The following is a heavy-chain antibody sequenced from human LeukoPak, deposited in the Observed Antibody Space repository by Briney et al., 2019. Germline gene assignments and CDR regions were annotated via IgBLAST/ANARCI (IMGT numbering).Heavy chain of an antibody. V-gene: IGHV3-30-3*01. CDR1: GFTFISYA. CDR2: ISYDGSNK. D-gene: IGHD3-16*01. Sequence: GGSLRLSCAASGFTFISYAMHWVRQAPGKGLEWVAVISYDGSNKYYADSVKGRFTISRDNSKNTLYLQMNSLRAEDTAVYYCAKDGGAYWGQGTLVTVSS. J-gene: IGHJ4*02. CDR3: AKDGGAY.